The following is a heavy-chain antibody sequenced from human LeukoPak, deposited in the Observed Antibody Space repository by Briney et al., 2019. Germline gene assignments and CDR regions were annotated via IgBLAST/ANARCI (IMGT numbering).Heavy chain of an antibody. V-gene: IGHV3-30*02. CDR3: AKEGRIAAAGTRFDY. J-gene: IGHJ4*02. CDR1: GFTFSSYG. CDR2: IRYDGSNK. Sequence: GGSLRLSCAASGFTFSSYGMHWVRQAPGKGLEWVAFIRYDGSNKYYADSVKGRFTISRDNSKNTLYLQMNSLRAEDTAVYYCAKEGRIAAAGTRFDYWGQGTLVTVSS. D-gene: IGHD6-13*01.